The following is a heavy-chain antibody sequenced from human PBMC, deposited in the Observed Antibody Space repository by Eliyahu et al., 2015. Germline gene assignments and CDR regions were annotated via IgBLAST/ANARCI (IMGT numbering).Heavy chain of an antibody. J-gene: IGHJ4*02. CDR2: IIPMIGKA. CDR1: GGIFSNSG. CDR3: ARDMGRLDF. Sequence: QVHLEQSGAAVKKPXSSVXVACKAPGGIFSNSGFAWVRQAPGQGLXWVGGIIPMIGKANYARKFQGRVTITADESTSTVYMELTTLTSDDAAVFFCARDMGRLDFWGQGTQVTVSS. V-gene: IGHV1-69*01. D-gene: IGHD3-10*01.